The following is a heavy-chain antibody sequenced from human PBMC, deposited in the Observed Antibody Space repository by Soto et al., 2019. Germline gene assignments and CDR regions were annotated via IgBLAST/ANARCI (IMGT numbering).Heavy chain of an antibody. J-gene: IGHJ4*02. CDR3: ARDPMSGYYLYYFDY. CDR2: ISYDGSNK. CDR1: GFTFSSYA. Sequence: GGSLRLSCAASGFTFSSYARHWVRQAPGKGLEWVAVISYDGSNKYYADSVKGRFTISRDNSKNTLYLQMNSLRAEDTAVYYCARDPMSGYYLYYFDYWGQGTLVTVSS. D-gene: IGHD3-22*01. V-gene: IGHV3-30-3*01.